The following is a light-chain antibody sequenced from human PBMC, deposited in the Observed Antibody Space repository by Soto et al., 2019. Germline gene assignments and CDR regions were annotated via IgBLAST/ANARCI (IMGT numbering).Light chain of an antibody. CDR1: QSISSW. Sequence: DIQMTQSPSTLSASVGDRVTITCRASQSISSWLAWYQQKPGKAPKLLIYDASSLESGVPSRFSGSGSGTEFTLTISSLQPDDFANYPSHPYIYYSCTFDERTKV. CDR2: DAS. CDR3: HPYIYYSCT. J-gene: IGKJ1*01. V-gene: IGKV1-5*01.